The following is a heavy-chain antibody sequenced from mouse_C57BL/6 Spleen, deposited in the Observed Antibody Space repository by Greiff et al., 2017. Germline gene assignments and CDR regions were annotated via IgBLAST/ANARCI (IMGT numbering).Heavy chain of an antibody. CDR3: ARGSWEGMFAY. V-gene: IGHV5-17*01. CDR1: GFTFSDYG. J-gene: IGHJ3*01. Sequence: DVMLVESGGGLVKPGGSLKLSCAASGFTFSDYGMHWVRQAPEKGLEWVAYISSGSSTIYYADTVKGRFTISRDNAKNTLFLQMTSLRSEDTAMDYGARGSWEGMFAYWGQGTLVTVSA. CDR2: ISSGSSTI. D-gene: IGHD4-1*01.